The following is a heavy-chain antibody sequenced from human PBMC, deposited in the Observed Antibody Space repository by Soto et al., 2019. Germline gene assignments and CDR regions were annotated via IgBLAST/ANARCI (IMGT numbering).Heavy chain of an antibody. CDR1: GGTFDNFI. CDR2: IVPMLGTP. D-gene: IGHD1-26*01. Sequence: QVQLVQSGAEVKEPGSSVRVSCKASGGTFDNFIMNWVRQTPGQGLEWMGGIVPMLGTPTYAEKFKGRVTISATGSTSTMYKDVTSLRSEDTANYYCARNVTYSSALSQYSGMDVWGQGTTVTVSS. V-gene: IGHV1-69*01. CDR3: ARNVTYSSALSQYSGMDV. J-gene: IGHJ6*02.